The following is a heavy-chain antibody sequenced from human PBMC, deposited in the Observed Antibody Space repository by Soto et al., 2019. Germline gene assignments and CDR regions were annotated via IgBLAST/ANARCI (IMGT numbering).Heavy chain of an antibody. CDR2: IYYNGAT. J-gene: IGHJ4*02. Sequence: QVQLQESGPGLVKPSETLSLTCTVSGGSISSSSFYWGWVRQPPGKGLEWIGTIYYNGATYYNPSLKSRVTISVDTSKNQFSLKLTSMAVADTAVYYCAIEGRVNSWFGGNYWGQGTLVTVSS. V-gene: IGHV4-39*02. D-gene: IGHD3-10*01. CDR3: AIEGRVNSWFGGNY. CDR1: GGSISSSSFY.